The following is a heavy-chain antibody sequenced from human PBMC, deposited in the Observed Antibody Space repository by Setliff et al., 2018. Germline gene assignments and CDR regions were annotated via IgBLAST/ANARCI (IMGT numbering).Heavy chain of an antibody. CDR1: GGSISSGGYY. CDR2: IFYSGST. CDR3: ARRATYYNFWSGYYDY. V-gene: IGHV4-61*10. D-gene: IGHD3-3*01. Sequence: SETLSVTCTVSGGSISSGGYYWSWIRQPAGKGLEWIGYIFYSGSTNYNPSLKSRVTISVDTSKNQFSLNLNSVTAADTAVYYCARRATYYNFWSGYYDYWGQGTLVTVSS. J-gene: IGHJ4*02.